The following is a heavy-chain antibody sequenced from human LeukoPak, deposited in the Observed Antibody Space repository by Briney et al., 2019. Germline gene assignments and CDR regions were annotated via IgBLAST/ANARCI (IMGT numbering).Heavy chain of an antibody. CDR2: IWHDGSNT. CDR1: GFTFSSFG. J-gene: IGHJ6*02. CDR3: AIDSYGDYSYYYGMDV. D-gene: IGHD4-17*01. Sequence: GGSLRLSCAASGFTFSSFGMHWVRQAPGKRLEWVAFIWHDGSNTYYADSVKGRFTISRDNSKNTLYLQMNSLRAEDRAVYYCAIDSYGDYSYYYGMDVWGQGTTVTVSS. V-gene: IGHV3-30*02.